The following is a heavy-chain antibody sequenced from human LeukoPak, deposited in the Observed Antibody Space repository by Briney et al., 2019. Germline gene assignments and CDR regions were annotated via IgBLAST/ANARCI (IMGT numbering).Heavy chain of an antibody. V-gene: IGHV4-4*09. D-gene: IGHD3-22*01. Sequence: YWGWVRQPPGKGLEWIGSNYNPSLKSRATISIDTSRNQFSLNLNSVTAADTAVYYCARASGYYPRFYFDYWGQGILVALSS. CDR1: Y. CDR3: ARASGYYPRFYFDY. J-gene: IGHJ4*02.